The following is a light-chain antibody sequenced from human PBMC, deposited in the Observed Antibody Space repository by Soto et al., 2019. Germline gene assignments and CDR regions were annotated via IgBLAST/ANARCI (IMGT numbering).Light chain of an antibody. J-gene: IGKJ1*01. CDR3: QQYNNWSWT. CDR2: GAS. CDR1: QSVSSN. Sequence: EIVMTQSPATLSVSPGERATLSCRASQSVSSNLAWYQQKPGQASRLLIYGASTRATGIPARFSGSGSGTEFTLTISSLQSEDFAVYYCQQYNNWSWTFGQGTKV. V-gene: IGKV3-15*01.